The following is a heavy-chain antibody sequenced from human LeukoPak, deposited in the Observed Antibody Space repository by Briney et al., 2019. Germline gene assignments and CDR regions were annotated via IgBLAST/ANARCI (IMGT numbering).Heavy chain of an antibody. V-gene: IGHV3-30*18. CDR1: GFTFSSYV. Sequence: GGSLRLSCAPSGFTFSSYVMHWVRHAPGKGLEWVAVISNDGSNKYYADSVKGRFTISRDNSKNTLFLQINSLRTQDTAVYYCAKVGTVGYCSGGRCSPFDYWGQGTLVTVSS. J-gene: IGHJ4*02. CDR2: ISNDGSNK. CDR3: AKVGTVGYCSGGRCSPFDY. D-gene: IGHD2-15*01.